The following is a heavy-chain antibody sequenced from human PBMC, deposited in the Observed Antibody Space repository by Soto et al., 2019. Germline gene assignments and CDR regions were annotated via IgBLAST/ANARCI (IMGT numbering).Heavy chain of an antibody. CDR3: AVTVTAGDY. CDR1: GGSISSSTYY. J-gene: IGHJ4*02. Sequence: QLQLQESGPGLVKPSETLSLTCTVSGGSISSSTYYWGWVRQPPGKGMEWIGSIYYGGSTCYNPSLKSRVTISVDASKNQFSLNLSSVTAADTAVYYCAVTVTAGDYWGQGTLVTVSS. D-gene: IGHD4-17*01. V-gene: IGHV4-39*01. CDR2: IYYGGST.